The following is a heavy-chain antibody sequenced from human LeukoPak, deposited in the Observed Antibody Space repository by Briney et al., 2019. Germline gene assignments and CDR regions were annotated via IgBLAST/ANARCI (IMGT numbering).Heavy chain of an antibody. Sequence: GESLKISCKGSGYSFPNCWIGWVRQMPGEGLEWMGIISGGNSDTTYSPSFQGQVTISADKSINTAYLQWSSLKASDTAIYYCARRGEAMDPFDYWGQGTLVTVSS. CDR3: ARRGEAMDPFDY. D-gene: IGHD5-18*01. V-gene: IGHV5-51*01. CDR1: GYSFPNCW. CDR2: ISGGNSDT. J-gene: IGHJ4*02.